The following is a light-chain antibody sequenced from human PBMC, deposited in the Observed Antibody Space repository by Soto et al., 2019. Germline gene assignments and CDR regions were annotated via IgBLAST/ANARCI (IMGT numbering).Light chain of an antibody. J-gene: IGKJ1*01. V-gene: IGKV1-39*01. CDR1: QSISRY. CDR2: AAS. Sequence: DIQMTQSPSSLSASVGDRVTITCRASQSISRYLNWYQQKPGKAPKVLIYAASSLQSGVPSRFSGSGSGTDFTLTISSLQPEDFATYYCQQSYSTPTFGQGTKVDIK. CDR3: QQSYSTPT.